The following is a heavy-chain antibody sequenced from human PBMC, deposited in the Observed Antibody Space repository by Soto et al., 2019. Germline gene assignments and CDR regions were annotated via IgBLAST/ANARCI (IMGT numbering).Heavy chain of an antibody. V-gene: IGHV1-46*01. CDR1: GYTFTSYY. Sequence: ASVMFSCNASGYTFTSYYMHWVRQEPGQGLEWMGIINPSGGSTSYAQKFQGRVTIRADESTSTAYMELSSLRSQHTAVYYCASSKQQLARKLDYWGLGTLVTVTS. CDR2: INPSGGST. J-gene: IGHJ4*02. D-gene: IGHD6-13*01. CDR3: ASSKQQLARKLDY.